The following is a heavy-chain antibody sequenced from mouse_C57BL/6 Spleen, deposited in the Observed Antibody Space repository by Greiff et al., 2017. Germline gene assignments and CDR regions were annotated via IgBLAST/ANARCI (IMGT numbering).Heavy chain of an antibody. D-gene: IGHD3-3*01. CDR2: IYPGDGDT. V-gene: IGHV1-80*01. J-gene: IGHJ2*01. Sequence: QVQLQQSGAELVKPGASVMISCKASGYAFSRYWMNWVKQRPGKGLEWIGQIYPGDGDTNYNGKFKGKATLTADKSSSTAYMQLSSLTSEDSAVYFCAREGLFDYWGQGTTLTVSS. CDR1: GYAFSRYW. CDR3: AREGLFDY.